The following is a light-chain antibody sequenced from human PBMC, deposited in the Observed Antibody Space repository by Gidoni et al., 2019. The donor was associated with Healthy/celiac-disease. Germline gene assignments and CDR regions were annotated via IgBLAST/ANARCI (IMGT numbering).Light chain of an antibody. CDR2: KVS. V-gene: IGKV2-30*01. Sequence: DVEMTQSPLSVPVTTGPPASISCRSSQSLVYSDGNTYLHWFQQRPGQSPRRLLYKVSNRYSGVPDRCSGIGSVTDFTLKISRVEAEDVGVYYCRQGTHWLTFGGGTKVEIK. J-gene: IGKJ4*01. CDR1: QSLVYSDGNTY. CDR3: RQGTHWLT.